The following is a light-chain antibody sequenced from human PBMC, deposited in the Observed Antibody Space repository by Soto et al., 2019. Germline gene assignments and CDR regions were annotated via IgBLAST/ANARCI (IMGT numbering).Light chain of an antibody. CDR1: SSDVGGYNY. J-gene: IGLJ1*01. V-gene: IGLV2-14*01. CDR3: SSYTSSSTLGYV. Sequence: QSALTQPASVPGSPGQSITISCTGTSSDVGGYNYVSWYQQHPGKAPKLMIHDVSNRPSGVSNRFSGSKSGNTASLTISGLQAEDEADYYCSSYTSSSTLGYVFGTGTKVTVL. CDR2: DVS.